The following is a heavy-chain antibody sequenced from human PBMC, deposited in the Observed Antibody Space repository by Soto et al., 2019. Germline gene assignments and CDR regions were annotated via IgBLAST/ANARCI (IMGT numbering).Heavy chain of an antibody. CDR1: GGSFSDNY. J-gene: IGHJ5*02. CDR2: INHSGNT. CDR3: AKGRGEIQGP. V-gene: IGHV4-34*01. D-gene: IGHD3-16*01. Sequence: QVQVRQWGAGLLKPSETLSLTCAVYGGSFSDNYWSWIRQPPGRGLEWLGEINHSGNTNHNPSLRGRVTILADTSKNQLSLKLYSVTAADTAVYYCAKGRGEIQGPWGQGTLVTVSS.